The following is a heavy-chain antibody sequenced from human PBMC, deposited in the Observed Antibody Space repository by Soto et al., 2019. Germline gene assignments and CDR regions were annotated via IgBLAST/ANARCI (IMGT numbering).Heavy chain of an antibody. D-gene: IGHD2-15*01. CDR3: ARPPYGGNPYWYFDL. V-gene: IGHV4-39*01. J-gene: IGHJ2*01. Sequence: QLQLQESGPGLVKPSETLSLTCTVSGGSISSSSYYWGWIRQPPGKGLEWIGSIYYSGSTYYNPSLKSRVTISVDTSKNQFSLKLSSVTAADTAVYYCARPPYGGNPYWYFDLWGRGTLVTVSS. CDR2: IYYSGST. CDR1: GGSISSSSYY.